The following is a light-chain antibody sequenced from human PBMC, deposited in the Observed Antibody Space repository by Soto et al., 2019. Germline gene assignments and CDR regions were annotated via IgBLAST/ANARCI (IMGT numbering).Light chain of an antibody. J-gene: IGKJ4*01. CDR1: QDISNY. Sequence: IQLTQSPSFLSASVGDRVTITCRATQDISNYLAWYQQKPGKAPNLLIHSASTLRGGVSSRFGGSGSGTEFTLTISSLQPEDLATYYCQQGNSYPLTFGGGTKVDIK. CDR2: SAS. CDR3: QQGNSYPLT. V-gene: IGKV1-9*01.